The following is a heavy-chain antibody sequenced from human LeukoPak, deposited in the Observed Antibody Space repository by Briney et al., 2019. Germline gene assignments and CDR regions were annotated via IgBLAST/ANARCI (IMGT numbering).Heavy chain of an antibody. CDR2: IKEDGSEK. CDR3: ARSTAGLDY. V-gene: IGHV3-7*01. D-gene: IGHD1-1*01. CDR1: GFSFGSYW. J-gene: IGHJ4*02. Sequence: GGSLRLSCAATGFSFGSYWIAWVRQAPGKGLEWVANIKEDGSEKYYVDSVKGRFTISRDNAKNSLSLQMSSLRAEDTAVYYCARSTAGLDYWGQGTLVTVSS.